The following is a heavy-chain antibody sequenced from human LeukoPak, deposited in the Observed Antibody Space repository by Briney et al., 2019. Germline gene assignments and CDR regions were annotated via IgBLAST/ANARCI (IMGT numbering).Heavy chain of an antibody. Sequence: GGSLRLSCAASGFTFSSYAMSWVRQAPGKGLEWVSSISSSSSYIYYADSVKGRFTISRDNAKNSLYLQMNSLRAEDTAVYYCARARNHQGPQEDLYYYYYMDVWGKGTTVTVSS. V-gene: IGHV3-21*01. CDR3: ARARNHQGPQEDLYYYYYMDV. CDR2: ISSSSSYI. CDR1: GFTFSSYA. D-gene: IGHD1-14*01. J-gene: IGHJ6*03.